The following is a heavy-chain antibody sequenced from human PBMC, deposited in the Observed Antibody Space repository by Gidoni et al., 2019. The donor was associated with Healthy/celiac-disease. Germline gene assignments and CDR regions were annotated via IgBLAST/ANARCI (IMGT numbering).Heavy chain of an antibody. J-gene: IGHJ3*02. CDR3: ASPLSLRADPHHDAFDI. CDR1: GGSISSSSYY. V-gene: IGHV4-39*01. D-gene: IGHD3-3*01. Sequence: QLQLQESGPGLVKPSETLSLTCTVSGGSISSSSYYWGWIRQPPGKGLEWIGSIYYSGSTYYNPSLKSRVTISVDTSKNQFSLKLSSVTAADTAVYYCASPLSLRADPHHDAFDIWGQGTMVTVSS. CDR2: IYYSGST.